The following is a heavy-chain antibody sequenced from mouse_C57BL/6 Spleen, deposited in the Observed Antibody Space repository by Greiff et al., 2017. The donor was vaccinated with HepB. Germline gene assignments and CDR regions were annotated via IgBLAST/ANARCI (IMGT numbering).Heavy chain of an antibody. CDR2: IHPSDSDT. D-gene: IGHD1-1*01. V-gene: IGHV1-74*01. J-gene: IGHJ3*01. CDR1: GYTFTSYW. CDR3: ARGGYGSSPWFAY. Sequence: QVHVKQPGAELVKPGASVKVSCKASGYTFTSYWMHWVKQRPGQGLEWIGRIHPSDSDTNYNQKLKGKATLTVVKSSSTAYMQLSSLTSEDSAVYYCARGGYGSSPWFAYWGQGTLVTVSA.